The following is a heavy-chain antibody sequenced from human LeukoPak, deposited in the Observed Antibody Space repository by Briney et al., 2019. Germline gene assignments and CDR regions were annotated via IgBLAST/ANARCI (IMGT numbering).Heavy chain of an antibody. CDR3: VKDPRDTYGTNWFVS. D-gene: IGHD2-21*01. CDR1: GVSFGNYA. Sequence: GGSLRLSCVASGVSFGNYAMSWVRQAPGKGRQWVSQISGTGGATWYAGFARDRFTISRDNSKKTLYLQMSGLRVEDTAMYYCVKDPRDTYGTNWFVSWGQGALLIVYS. J-gene: IGHJ5*01. V-gene: IGHV3-23*01. CDR2: ISGTGGAT.